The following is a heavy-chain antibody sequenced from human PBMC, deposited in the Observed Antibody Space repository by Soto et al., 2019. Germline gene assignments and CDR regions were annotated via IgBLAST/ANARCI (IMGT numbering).Heavy chain of an antibody. CDR2: IWYDGSNK. Sequence: GGSLRLSCAASGFTFSSYGMHWVRQAPGKGLEWVAVIWYDGSNKYYADSVKGRFTISRDNSKNTLYLQMNSLRAEDTAVYYCARDLLDDWGIITMVIYTRYYGMDVWGQGTTVTVSS. V-gene: IGHV3-33*01. J-gene: IGHJ6*02. CDR3: ARDLLDDWGIITMVIYTRYYGMDV. D-gene: IGHD3-10*01. CDR1: GFTFSSYG.